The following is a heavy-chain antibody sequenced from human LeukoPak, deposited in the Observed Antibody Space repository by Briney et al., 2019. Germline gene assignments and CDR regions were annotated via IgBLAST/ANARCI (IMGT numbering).Heavy chain of an antibody. CDR2: ISYDGSNK. CDR1: GFTFSSYG. D-gene: IGHD3-3*02. V-gene: IGHV3-30*03. CDR3: AILLAVPIFDY. Sequence: GGSLRLFCAASGFTFSSYGMHWVRQAPGKGLEWVAVISYDGSNKYYADSVKGRFTISRDNSKNTLYLQMNSLRAEDTAVYYCAILLAVPIFDYWGQGTLVTVSS. J-gene: IGHJ4*02.